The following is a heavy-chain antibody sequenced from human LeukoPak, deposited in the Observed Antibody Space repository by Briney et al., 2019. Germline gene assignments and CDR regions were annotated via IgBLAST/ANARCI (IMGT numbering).Heavy chain of an antibody. Sequence: SETLSLTCTASGGSISSYYWSWIRQPPGKGLEWIWYIYYSGSTNYNPSLKSRVTISVDKSKNQFSLKLSSVTAADTAVYYCARDRSTDGYNSDWYFDLWGRGTLVTVSS. J-gene: IGHJ2*01. CDR1: GGSISSYY. V-gene: IGHV4-59*01. D-gene: IGHD5-24*01. CDR3: ARDRSTDGYNSDWYFDL. CDR2: IYYSGST.